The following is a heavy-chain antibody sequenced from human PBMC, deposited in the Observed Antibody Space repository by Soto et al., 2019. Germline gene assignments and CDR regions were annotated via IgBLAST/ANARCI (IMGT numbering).Heavy chain of an antibody. J-gene: IGHJ3*02. CDR3: AKVIVVVPAAMWGAFDI. Sequence: DVQLVESGGGLVQPGRSLRLSCAASGFTFDDYAMHWVRPAPGKGLEWVSGISWNSGSIGYADSVKGRFTISRDNAKTALYLQMNSLRAEDTALYYCAKVIVVVPAAMWGAFDIWGQGTMVTVSS. CDR1: GFTFDDYA. V-gene: IGHV3-9*01. CDR2: ISWNSGSI. D-gene: IGHD2-2*01.